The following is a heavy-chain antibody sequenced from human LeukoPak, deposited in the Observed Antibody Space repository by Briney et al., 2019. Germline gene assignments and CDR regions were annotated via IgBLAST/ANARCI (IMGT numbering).Heavy chain of an antibody. Sequence: GASVKVSCKASGYPFIGNYIHWVRQAPGQGLEWMGWINPNSGGTQYSQKFQGRVTLTRDTSISTAYMELSSLRSEDTAVYYCARGPRREFDYWGQGTLVTVSS. D-gene: IGHD1-26*01. V-gene: IGHV1-2*02. J-gene: IGHJ4*02. CDR2: INPNSGGT. CDR1: GYPFIGNY. CDR3: ARGPRREFDY.